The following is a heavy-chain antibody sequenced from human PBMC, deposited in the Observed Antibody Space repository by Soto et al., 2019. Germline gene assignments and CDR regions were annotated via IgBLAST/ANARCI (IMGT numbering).Heavy chain of an antibody. J-gene: IGHJ6*02. Sequence: GGSLRLSCAASGFTFSSYGMHWVRQAPGKGLEWVAVIWYDGSNKYYADSVKGRFTISRDNSKNTLYLQMNSLRAEDTAVYYCARDSRGYSGYALGGGYGMDVWGQGTTVTVSS. CDR2: IWYDGSNK. CDR1: GFTFSSYG. V-gene: IGHV3-33*01. D-gene: IGHD5-12*01. CDR3: ARDSRGYSGYALGGGYGMDV.